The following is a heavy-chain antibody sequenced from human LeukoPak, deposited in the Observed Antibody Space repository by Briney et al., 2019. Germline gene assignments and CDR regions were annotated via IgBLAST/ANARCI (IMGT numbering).Heavy chain of an antibody. Sequence: SVKVSCKASGGTFSSYAISWVRQAPGQGLERMEGIIPIFGTANYAQKFQGRVTITADESTSTAYMELSSLRSEDTAVYYCARGATAIGQDTVRPYYFDYWGQGTLVTVSS. V-gene: IGHV1-69*13. CDR2: IIPIFGTA. J-gene: IGHJ4*02. CDR3: ARGATAIGQDTVRPYYFDY. CDR1: GGTFSSYA. D-gene: IGHD4-17*01.